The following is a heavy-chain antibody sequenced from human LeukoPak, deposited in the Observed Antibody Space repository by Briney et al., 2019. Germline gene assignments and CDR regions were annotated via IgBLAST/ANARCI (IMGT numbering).Heavy chain of an antibody. CDR2: ISYDGSNK. CDR1: GFTFSSYA. V-gene: IGHV3-30*09. D-gene: IGHD3-10*01. CDR3: ARDLGGSGSFGY. J-gene: IGHJ4*02. Sequence: GGFLRLSCAASGFTFSSYAMHWVRQAPGKGLEWVAVISYDGSNKYYADSVKGRFAISRDNSKNTLYLQMNSLRAEDTAVYYCARDLGGSGSFGYWGQGTLVTVSS.